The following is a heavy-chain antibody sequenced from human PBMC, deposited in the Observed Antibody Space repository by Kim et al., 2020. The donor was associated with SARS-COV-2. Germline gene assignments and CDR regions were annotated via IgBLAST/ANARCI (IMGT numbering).Heavy chain of an antibody. Sequence: SETLSLTCTVSGGSISSYYWSWIRQPPGKGLEWIGYIYYSGSTNYNPSLKSRVTISVDTSKNQFSLKLSSVTTADTAVYYCARERVGRITIFGVVTHYGMDVWGQGTTVTVSS. V-gene: IGHV4-59*13. CDR2: IYYSGST. CDR1: GGSISSYY. CDR3: ARERVGRITIFGVVTHYGMDV. D-gene: IGHD3-3*01. J-gene: IGHJ6*02.